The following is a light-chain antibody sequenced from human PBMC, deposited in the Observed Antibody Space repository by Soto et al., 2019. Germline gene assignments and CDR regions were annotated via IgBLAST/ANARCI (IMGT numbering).Light chain of an antibody. CDR2: DAF. J-gene: IGKJ1*01. Sequence: DSTQSPDILARSPGDIATLACRASPGIGRFLAWYQQRPGQAPRLLLYDAFNRAPGIPVRIMGTGVGTGLALTIDSLEPDDCAVYCCHHRGDWWRFGRGTKVDI. CDR1: PGIGRF. CDR3: HHRGDWWR. V-gene: IGKV3-11*01.